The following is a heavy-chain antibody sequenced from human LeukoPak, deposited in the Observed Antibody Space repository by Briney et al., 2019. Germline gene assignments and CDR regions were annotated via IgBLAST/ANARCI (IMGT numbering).Heavy chain of an antibody. V-gene: IGHV5-51*01. J-gene: IGHJ4*02. Sequence: GAPLKISCKGSGSSFTSYWIGWVRQMPGKGLEWRGIIFPGDSDTKYSPSFQGQVTISADKSISAAYLQWSSLKASDTAMYYCARLVYSSGSIDYWGQGTLVTVPS. CDR1: GSSFTSYW. CDR3: ARLVYSSGSIDY. D-gene: IGHD6-19*01. CDR2: IFPGDSDT.